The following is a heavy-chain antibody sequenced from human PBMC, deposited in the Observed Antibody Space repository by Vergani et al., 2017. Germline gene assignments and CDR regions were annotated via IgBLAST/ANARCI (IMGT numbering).Heavy chain of an antibody. Sequence: EVQLLESGGGLVQPGGSLRLSCAASGFTFSSYAMSWVRQAPGKGLEWVSAISGSGSSTYYADSVKGRFTISRDNSKNTLYLQMNSLRAEDTSVYYCAKSIAARPFWFDPWGQGTLVTVSS. CDR1: GFTFSSYA. V-gene: IGHV3-23*01. CDR3: AKSIAARPFWFDP. D-gene: IGHD6-6*01. J-gene: IGHJ5*02. CDR2: ISGSGSST.